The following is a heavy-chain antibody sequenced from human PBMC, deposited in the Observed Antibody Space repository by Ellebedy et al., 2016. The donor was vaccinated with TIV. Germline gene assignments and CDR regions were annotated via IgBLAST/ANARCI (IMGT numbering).Heavy chain of an antibody. V-gene: IGHV1-69*13. J-gene: IGHJ4*02. CDR2: VIPIIGAV. Sequence: AASVKVSCKASGDILSSYAISWARQAPGQGLEWMGGVIPIIGAVNYAQDFQGRVTITADAFTYTSHMLLSSLRSDDTAIYYCVRIEDGGWALDHWGQGTLVTVSS. D-gene: IGHD6-19*01. CDR1: GDILSSYA. CDR3: VRIEDGGWALDH.